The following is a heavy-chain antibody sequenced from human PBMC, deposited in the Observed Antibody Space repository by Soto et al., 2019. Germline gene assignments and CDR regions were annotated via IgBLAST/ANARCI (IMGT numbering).Heavy chain of an antibody. D-gene: IGHD3-3*01. V-gene: IGHV1-18*01. CDR3: ARDAPPPELRFLEWHNYDYNGMDV. CDR2: ISCYNGKT. CDR1: GYSFTAYG. J-gene: IGHJ6*02. Sequence: ASVKVSCKTSGYSFTAYGISWVRQAPGQGLEWMGWISCYNGKTRYAQKVQGRVTMTTDTSTSTAYMEVRSLRSDDTAIYYCARDAPPPELRFLEWHNYDYNGMDVWGQGTTVTVSS.